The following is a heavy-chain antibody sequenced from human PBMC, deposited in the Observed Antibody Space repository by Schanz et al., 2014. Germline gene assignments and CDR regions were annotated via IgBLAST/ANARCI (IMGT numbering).Heavy chain of an antibody. CDR3: ARDNLVSSSWYNYYGMDV. CDR2: ISAYNGNT. Sequence: QVQLVQSGAEVKKPGASVKVSCKASGYTFTSYGISWVRQAPGQGLEWMGWISAYNGNTNYAQKLQGRVTMTTDTSTSTAYMELRSRRSDDTAVYYCARDNLVSSSWYNYYGMDVWGQGTTVTVSS. D-gene: IGHD6-13*01. CDR1: GYTFTSYG. J-gene: IGHJ6*02. V-gene: IGHV1-18*01.